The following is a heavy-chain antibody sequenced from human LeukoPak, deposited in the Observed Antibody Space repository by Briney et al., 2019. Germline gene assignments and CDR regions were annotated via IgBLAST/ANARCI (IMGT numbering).Heavy chain of an antibody. CDR3: ARDGSEYYYGSGLKYYYYYMDV. CDR1: GYTLTELS. D-gene: IGHD3-10*01. J-gene: IGHJ6*03. CDR2: FDPEDGET. Sequence: ASVKVSCKVSGYTLTELSMHWVRQAPGKGLEWMGGFDPEDGETIYAQKFQGRVTMTEDTSTDTAYMELSSLRSEDTAVYYCARDGSEYYYGSGLKYYYYYMDVWGKGTTVTISS. V-gene: IGHV1-24*01.